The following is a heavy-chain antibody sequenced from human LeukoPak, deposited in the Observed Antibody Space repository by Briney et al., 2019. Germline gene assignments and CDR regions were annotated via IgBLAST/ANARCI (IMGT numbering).Heavy chain of an antibody. V-gene: IGHV3-7*01. CDR1: GFTFSSYW. CDR3: AREGVSAAAYTYAFDI. D-gene: IGHD6-13*01. CDR2: IKQDGSEK. Sequence: GGSLRLSCAASGFTFSSYWMSWVRQAPGKGLEWVANIKQDGSEKYYVDSVKGRFTISRDNAKNSLYLQMNSLRAADTAVYYCAREGVSAAAYTYAFDIWGQGTMVTVSS. J-gene: IGHJ3*02.